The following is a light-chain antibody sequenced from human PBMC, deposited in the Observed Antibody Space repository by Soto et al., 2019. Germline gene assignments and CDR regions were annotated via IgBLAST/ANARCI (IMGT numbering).Light chain of an antibody. CDR2: SNN. J-gene: IGLJ2*01. CDR1: SSNIGSNT. Sequence: QSVLTQPPSASGTPGQRVTISCSGSSSNIGSNTVNWYQQLAGTAPKLLIYSNNQRPSGVPDRFSGSKSGTSAALAISGLHSEDDADYYCAAWDDSPPAALFDGGTNLTVL. CDR3: AAWDDSPPAAL. V-gene: IGLV1-44*01.